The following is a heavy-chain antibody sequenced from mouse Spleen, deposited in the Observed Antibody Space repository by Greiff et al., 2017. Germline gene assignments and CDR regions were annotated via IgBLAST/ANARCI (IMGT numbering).Heavy chain of an antibody. CDR3: ARHAPPDY. CDR1: GFTFSSYA. J-gene: IGHJ2*01. V-gene: IGHV5-9-3*01. Sequence: EVKLVESGGGLVKPGGSLKLSCAASGFTFSSYAMSWVRQTPEKRLEWVATISSGGSYTYYPDSVKGRFTISRDNAKNTLYLQMSSLRSEDTAMYYCARHAPPDYWGQGTTLTVSS. CDR2: ISSGGSYT.